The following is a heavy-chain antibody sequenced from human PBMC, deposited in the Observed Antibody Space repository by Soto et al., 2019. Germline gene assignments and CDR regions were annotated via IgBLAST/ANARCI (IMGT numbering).Heavy chain of an antibody. D-gene: IGHD4-17*01. V-gene: IGHV3-53*04. Sequence: EVQLVESGGGLVQPGGSLRLSCAASGFTVSSNYMSWVRQAPGKGLEWVSVIYSGGSTYYADSVKGRFTISRHNSKNTLYLHMNSLRADDTAVYYCARHYGDYRGNFDYWGQGTLVTVSS. J-gene: IGHJ4*02. CDR2: IYSGGST. CDR3: ARHYGDYRGNFDY. CDR1: GFTVSSNY.